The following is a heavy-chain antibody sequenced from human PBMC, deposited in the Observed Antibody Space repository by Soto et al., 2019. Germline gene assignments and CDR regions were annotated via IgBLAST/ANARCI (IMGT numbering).Heavy chain of an antibody. V-gene: IGHV3-23*01. J-gene: IGHJ6*02. Sequence: PGGSLRLSCAASGFTFSSYAMSWVRQAPGKGLEWVSAISGSGGSTYYADSVKGRFTISRDNSKNTLYLQMNSLRAEDTAVYYCARVPGITIFGVVPSYGMDVWGQGTTVTVSS. CDR3: ARVPGITIFGVVPSYGMDV. CDR2: ISGSGGST. D-gene: IGHD3-3*01. CDR1: GFTFSSYA.